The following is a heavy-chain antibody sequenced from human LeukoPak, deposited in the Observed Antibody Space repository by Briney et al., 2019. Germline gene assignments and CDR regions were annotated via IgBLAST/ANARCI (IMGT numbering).Heavy chain of an antibody. J-gene: IGHJ6*02. D-gene: IGHD4-17*01. Sequence: ASVKVSCKASGYTFTGYYMHWVRHAPGHGLESMVWINPNSGGTNYAQKFQGRVTMTRDTSISTAYMELSRLRSDDTAVYYCARPQRAVTTFYYYYYGMDVWGQGTTVTVSS. CDR1: GYTFTGYY. V-gene: IGHV1-2*02. CDR2: INPNSGGT. CDR3: ARPQRAVTTFYYYYYGMDV.